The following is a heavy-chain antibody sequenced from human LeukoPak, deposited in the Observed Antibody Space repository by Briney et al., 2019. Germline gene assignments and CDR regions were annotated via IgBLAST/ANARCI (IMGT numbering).Heavy chain of an antibody. CDR2: ISSSGSPI. CDR3: ARVYAIHDAAATDG. V-gene: IGHV3-48*03. CDR1: GFTFNSYE. Sequence: GGSLRLSCAASGFTFNSYEMNWVRQAPGKGLEWVSYISSSGSPIYYADSVAGRFTISRDNAKNSLYLQMSSLRAEDTAMYISARVYAIHDAAATDGGGQATTVTASS. D-gene: IGHD1-1*01. J-gene: IGHJ6*01.